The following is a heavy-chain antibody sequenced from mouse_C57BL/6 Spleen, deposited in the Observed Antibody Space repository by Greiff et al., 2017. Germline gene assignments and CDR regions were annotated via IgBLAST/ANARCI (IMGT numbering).Heavy chain of an antibody. J-gene: IGHJ4*01. Sequence: EVHLVESGGGLVKPGGSLKLSCAASGFTFSDYGMHWVRQAPEKGLEWVAYISSGSSTIYYADTVKGRFTISRDNAKNTLFLQMTSLRSEDTAMYYCARMELLRYYYAMDYWGQGTSVTVSS. CDR1: GFTFSDYG. CDR3: ARMELLRYYYAMDY. D-gene: IGHD1-1*01. CDR2: ISSGSSTI. V-gene: IGHV5-17*01.